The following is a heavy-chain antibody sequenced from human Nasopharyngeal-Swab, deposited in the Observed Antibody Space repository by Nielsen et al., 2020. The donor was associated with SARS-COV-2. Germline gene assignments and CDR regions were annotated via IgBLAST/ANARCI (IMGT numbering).Heavy chain of an antibody. J-gene: IGHJ6*02. Sequence: WIRQPPGKGLEWVAVISYDGSNKYYADSVKGRFTISRDNSKNTPYLQMNSLRAEDTAVYYCARAPGDGMDVWGQGTTVTVSS. V-gene: IGHV3-30-3*01. CDR2: ISYDGSNK. CDR3: ARAPGDGMDV.